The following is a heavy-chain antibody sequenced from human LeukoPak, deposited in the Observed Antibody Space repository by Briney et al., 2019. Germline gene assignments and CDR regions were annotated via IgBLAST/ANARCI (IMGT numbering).Heavy chain of an antibody. V-gene: IGHV5-51*01. CDR1: GYRLTSYW. CDR3: ARRHGGELDQFNWFDP. Sequence: GESLKISCKGAGYRLTSYWIGWVRQMPGKGLEWMGIIYPAYSDTRYSPSFQGQVTISADKSISTAYLQWSSLKASDTAMYYCARRHGGELDQFNWFDPWGQGTLVTVSS. CDR2: IYPAYSDT. D-gene: IGHD1/OR15-1a*01. J-gene: IGHJ5*02.